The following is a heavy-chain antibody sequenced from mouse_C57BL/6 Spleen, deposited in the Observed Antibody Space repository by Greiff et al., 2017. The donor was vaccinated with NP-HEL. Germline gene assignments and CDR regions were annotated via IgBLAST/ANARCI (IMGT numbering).Heavy chain of an antibody. CDR3: ARYTVVRYYYAMDY. CDR1: GYTFTDYY. D-gene: IGHD1-1*01. V-gene: IGHV1-26*01. J-gene: IGHJ4*01. Sequence: EVQLQQSGPELVKPGASVKISCKASGYTFTDYYMNWVKQSHGKSLEWIGDINPNNGGTSYNQKFKGKATLTVDKSSSTAYMELRSLTSEDSAVYYCARYTVVRYYYAMDYWGQGTSVTVSS. CDR2: INPNNGGT.